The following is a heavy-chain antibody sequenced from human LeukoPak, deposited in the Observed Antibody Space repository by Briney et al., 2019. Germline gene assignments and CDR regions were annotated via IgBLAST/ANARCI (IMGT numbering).Heavy chain of an antibody. CDR2: ISGSGSVI. CDR3: AREVKTASGTWWFDA. Sequence: GRSLRLSCAASGFTFSSYVMHWVRQAPGQGLEWIAYISGSGSVIYYADSVKGRFTISRDNAKDSLFLQMNSLRAEDTAVYYCAREVKTASGTWWFDAWGQGTLVTVSS. J-gene: IGHJ5*02. D-gene: IGHD6-13*01. V-gene: IGHV3-48*03. CDR1: GFTFSSYV.